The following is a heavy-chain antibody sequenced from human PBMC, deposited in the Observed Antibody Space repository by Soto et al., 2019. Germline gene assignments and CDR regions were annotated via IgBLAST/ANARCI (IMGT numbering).Heavy chain of an antibody. Sequence: QLQLQESGSGLVKPSQTLSLTCAVSGGSITSGNSYSWSWIRQPPGKGLEWIGSISHTGSTSYNPSLKSRVAMSVDKSKSQFSLKLSSVTAADMVLYYCARAVAPYFGTWFDPWGQGTLVTVSS. CDR1: GGSITSGNSYS. D-gene: IGHD3-10*01. J-gene: IGHJ5*02. V-gene: IGHV4-30-2*01. CDR3: ARAVAPYFGTWFDP. CDR2: ISHTGST.